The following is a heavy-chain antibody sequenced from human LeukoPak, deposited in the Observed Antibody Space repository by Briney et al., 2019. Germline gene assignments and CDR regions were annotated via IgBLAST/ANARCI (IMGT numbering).Heavy chain of an antibody. D-gene: IGHD1-26*01. CDR1: GFTFSSYE. Sequence: GGSLRLSCAASGFTFSSYEMNWVRQAPGKGLEWVSYISSSGSTIYYADSVKGRFTISRDNAKNSLYLQMNSLRAEDTAVYYCAREFVGAGNYYYYGMDVWGQGTTVTVSS. J-gene: IGHJ6*02. CDR2: ISSSGSTI. CDR3: AREFVGAGNYYYYGMDV. V-gene: IGHV3-48*03.